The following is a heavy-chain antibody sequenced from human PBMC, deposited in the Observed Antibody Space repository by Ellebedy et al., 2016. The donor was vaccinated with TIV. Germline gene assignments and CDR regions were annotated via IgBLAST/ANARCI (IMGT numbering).Heavy chain of an antibody. V-gene: IGHV4-4*07. CDR1: GASISDDY. D-gene: IGHD1-1*01. Sequence: MPSETLSLTCTVSGASISDDYWSWIRRPAGEGLEWIGRVYASGSTSYNPSLEGRITLSLDTSKNQFSLKLSSVTAADTAVYYCAREQLEGWLDPWGQGTLVTVSS. CDR2: VYASGST. CDR3: AREQLEGWLDP. J-gene: IGHJ5*02.